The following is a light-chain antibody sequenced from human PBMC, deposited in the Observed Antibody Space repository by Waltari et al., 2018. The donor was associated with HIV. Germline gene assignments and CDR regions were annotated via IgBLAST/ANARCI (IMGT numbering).Light chain of an antibody. Sequence: QSVLTQPPSASGTPGQRVTIPCSGSRSNIASNTVNWYQQRPGTAPKPLIYSNNQRPSGVPDRFSGSKSGTSASLAISGLQSEDEADYYCAAWDDNLNGWVFGGGTKLTVL. CDR2: SNN. V-gene: IGLV1-44*01. CDR3: AAWDDNLNGWV. J-gene: IGLJ3*02. CDR1: RSNIASNT.